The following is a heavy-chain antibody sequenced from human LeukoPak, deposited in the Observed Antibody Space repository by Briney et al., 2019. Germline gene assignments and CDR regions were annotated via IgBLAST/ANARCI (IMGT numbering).Heavy chain of an antibody. V-gene: IGHV3-23*01. J-gene: IGHJ5*02. CDR2: ISGSGGST. CDR1: GFTFSSYA. D-gene: IGHD6-19*01. CDR3: AKGGYSGYSSGWYNGWFDP. Sequence: GGSLRLSCAASGFTFSSYAMSWVRQAPGKGLEWVSAISGSGGSTYYADSVKGRFTISRDNSKNTLYLQMNSLRAEDTAVYYCAKGGYSGYSSGWYNGWFDPWGQGTLVTVSS.